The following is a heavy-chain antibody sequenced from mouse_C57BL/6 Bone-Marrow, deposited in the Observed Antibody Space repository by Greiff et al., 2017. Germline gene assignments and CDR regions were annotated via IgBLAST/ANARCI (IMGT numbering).Heavy chain of an antibody. J-gene: IGHJ4*01. CDR3: ARDYSNYERAMDY. CDR1: GYTFTSYW. Sequence: VQLQQPGAELVKPGASVKLSCKASGYTFTSYWMHWVKQRPGQGLEWIGMIHPNSGSTNYKEKFKSKATLTVDKSSSTAYMQLSSLTSEDSAVYYCARDYSNYERAMDYWGQGTSVTVSS. V-gene: IGHV1-64*01. D-gene: IGHD2-5*01. CDR2: IHPNSGST.